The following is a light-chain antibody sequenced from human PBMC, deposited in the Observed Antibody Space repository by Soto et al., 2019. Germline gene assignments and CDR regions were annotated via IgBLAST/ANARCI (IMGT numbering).Light chain of an antibody. V-gene: IGLV2-14*03. Sequence: QSALTQAASVSGSPGQSITISCTGTSSDVGGFNYVSWYQQHPGKAPKLMIYDVTNRPSGVSYRFSGSKSGNTASLTISGLQAEDEADYYCNSYTSRSTYVFGTGTKVTVL. J-gene: IGLJ1*01. CDR1: SSDVGGFNY. CDR3: NSYTSRSTYV. CDR2: DVT.